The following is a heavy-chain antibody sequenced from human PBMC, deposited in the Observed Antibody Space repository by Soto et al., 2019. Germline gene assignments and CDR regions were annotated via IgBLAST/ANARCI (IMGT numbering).Heavy chain of an antibody. J-gene: IGHJ4*02. Sequence: GASVKVSCKASGGTFSSYAISWVRQAPGQGLEWMGGIIPIFGTANYAQKFQGRVTITADESTSTAYMELGSLRSEDTAVYYCARVDGYKYYFDYWGQGTLVTVSS. CDR3: ARVDGYKYYFDY. CDR1: GGTFSSYA. CDR2: IIPIFGTA. V-gene: IGHV1-69*13. D-gene: IGHD5-12*01.